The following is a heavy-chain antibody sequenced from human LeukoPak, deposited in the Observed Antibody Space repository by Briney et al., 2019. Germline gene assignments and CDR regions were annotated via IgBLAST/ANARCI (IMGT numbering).Heavy chain of an antibody. V-gene: IGHV4-34*01. J-gene: IGHJ5*02. CDR3: ARGSGSGSYFNGP. D-gene: IGHD3-10*01. CDR1: GGSFSGYY. Sequence: PSETLSLTCAVYGGSFSGYYWTWVRQPPGEGLEWIGEINRSGDTNYHPSLESRVTISVDKSTNQFSLKVNSVTTADTAVYYCARGSGSGSYFNGPWGQGTLVTVSS. CDR2: INRSGDT.